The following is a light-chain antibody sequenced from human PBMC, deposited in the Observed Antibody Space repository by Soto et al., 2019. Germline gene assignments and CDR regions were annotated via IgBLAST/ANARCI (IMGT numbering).Light chain of an antibody. CDR2: GAS. J-gene: IGKJ3*01. Sequence: EIVMTQSPATLSVSPGERATLSCRASQSVSNNLAWYQQKPGQAPRLLIYGASTRATGIPARFSGSGSGTEFTLTISSQQSEDFAVYYCQQYNNWVFTFGPGTKVDIK. CDR3: QQYNNWVFT. CDR1: QSVSNN. V-gene: IGKV3-15*01.